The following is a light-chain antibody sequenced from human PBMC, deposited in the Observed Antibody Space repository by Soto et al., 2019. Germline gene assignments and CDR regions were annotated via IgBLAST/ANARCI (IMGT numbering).Light chain of an antibody. CDR3: QQSHSTPLT. CDR2: GAS. J-gene: IGKJ4*01. CDR1: QSISSY. V-gene: IGKV1-39*01. Sequence: DIQMTQSPSSLSASVGDRVTITCRASQSISSYLNWYQQKTGKAPKVLISGASSLQSGVPLRFSGIGSGTDFTLTISSLQSEDFASYYCQQSHSTPLTFGGGTKVEIK.